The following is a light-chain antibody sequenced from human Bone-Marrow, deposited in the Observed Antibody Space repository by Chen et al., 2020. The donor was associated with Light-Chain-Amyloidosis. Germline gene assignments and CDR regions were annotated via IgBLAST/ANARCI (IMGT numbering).Light chain of an antibody. CDR2: DDS. V-gene: IGLV3-21*02. CDR3: HVWDRSSDRPV. Sequence: SYVLTQPSSVSVAPGQTSKMASGGNNIGSTSVHGYQQTPGLAPLLVVYDDSDRPSGIPERVSGSNSGNTATLTISRGEAGDEADYYCHVWDRSSDRPVFGGGTKLTVL. CDR1: NIGSTS. J-gene: IGLJ3*02.